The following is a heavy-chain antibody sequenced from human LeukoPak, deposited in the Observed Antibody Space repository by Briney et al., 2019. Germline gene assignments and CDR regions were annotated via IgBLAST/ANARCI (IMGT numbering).Heavy chain of an antibody. V-gene: IGHV1-69*13. D-gene: IGHD2-2*01. J-gene: IGHJ6*03. CDR1: GGTFSSYA. CDR2: IIPIFGTA. CDR3: ARSGDDDIVVVPAALYYYYYMDV. Sequence: SVKVSCKASGGTFSSYAISWVRQAPGQGLEWMGGIIPIFGTANYAQKFQGRVTITADESTSTAYMELSSLRSEDTAVYYCARSGDDDIVVVPAALYYYYYMDVWGKGTTVTVSS.